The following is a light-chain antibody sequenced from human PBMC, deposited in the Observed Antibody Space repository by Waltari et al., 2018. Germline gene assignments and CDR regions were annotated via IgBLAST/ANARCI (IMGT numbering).Light chain of an antibody. CDR2: YDS. V-gene: IGLV3-21*04. J-gene: IGLJ3*02. Sequence: YVLTQPPSVSVDPGKTARLTCGGANIGSKSVNWYQQKPGQAPVLVMFYDSDRPSETPERFSGSNSGNTATLTISWVEAGDEADYHCQVWDDVTDSGVFGGGTKLTVL. CDR1: NIGSKS. CDR3: QVWDDVTDSGV.